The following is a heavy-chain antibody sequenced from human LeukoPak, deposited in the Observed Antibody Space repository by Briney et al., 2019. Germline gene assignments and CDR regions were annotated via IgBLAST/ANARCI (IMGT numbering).Heavy chain of an antibody. V-gene: IGHV4-39*01. CDR3: ARRKSGEVAVDY. D-gene: IGHD5-12*01. Sequence: PSETLSLTCTVSGGSISGGTYYWGWIRQPPGKGLEWIGSIYYSGGIYYYNPSPKSRVTISTDTSKNQFSLKMSSVTAADTAVYYCARRKSGEVAVDYWGQGTLITVSS. CDR2: IYYSGGIY. J-gene: IGHJ4*02. CDR1: GGSISGGTYY.